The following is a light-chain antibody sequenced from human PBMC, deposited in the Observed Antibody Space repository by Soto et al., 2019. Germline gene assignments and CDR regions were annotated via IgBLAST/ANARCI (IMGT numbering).Light chain of an antibody. J-gene: IGLJ2*01. V-gene: IGLV2-14*01. CDR2: EVS. CDR1: TSDVGAYNY. CDR3: SSYTSTSTLGV. Sequence: HSALTQPASVSGSPGQSITISCTGTTSDVGAYNYVSWYQQHPGKAPKLMIYEVSYRPSGVSDRFSGSKSGNTASLTISGLQTEDEADYYCSSYTSTSTLGVFGGGTKLTVL.